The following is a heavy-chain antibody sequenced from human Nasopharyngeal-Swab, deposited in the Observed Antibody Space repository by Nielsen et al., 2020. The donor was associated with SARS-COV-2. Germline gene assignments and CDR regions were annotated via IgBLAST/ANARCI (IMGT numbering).Heavy chain of an antibody. CDR3: ARALWKKSYYYYRDV. Sequence: SETLSLTCAVYGGSFSGYYWSWIRQPPGKGLEWIGEINHSGSTNYNPSLKSRVTISIDTSKNQFSLKLSSVTAADTAVYYCARALWKKSYYYYRDVWGKGTTVTVSS. CDR2: INHSGST. V-gene: IGHV4-34*01. D-gene: IGHD2/OR15-2a*01. CDR1: GGSFSGYY. J-gene: IGHJ6*03.